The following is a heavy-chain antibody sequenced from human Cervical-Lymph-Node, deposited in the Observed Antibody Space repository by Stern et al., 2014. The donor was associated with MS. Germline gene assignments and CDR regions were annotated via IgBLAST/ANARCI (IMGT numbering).Heavy chain of an antibody. V-gene: IGHV3-9*01. CDR3: AKDKLAVPGLFDL. CDR1: GFTFDGYA. D-gene: IGHD6-19*01. J-gene: IGHJ2*01. CDR2: LSWDSSNI. Sequence: EVQLVESGGGLVQPGRSLRLSCAASGFTFDGYAMHWVRQTPGKGLEWVSGLSWDSSNIHYADSVKGRFTISRDNTKNSLYLQMNSLRVDDTAFYYCAKDKLAVPGLFDLWGRGTLVIVSS.